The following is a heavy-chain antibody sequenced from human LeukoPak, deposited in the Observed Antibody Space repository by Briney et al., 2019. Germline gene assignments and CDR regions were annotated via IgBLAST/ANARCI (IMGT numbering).Heavy chain of an antibody. CDR1: GYTFTGYY. CDR3: ARDGRRIAARPGGTTFDY. J-gene: IGHJ4*02. V-gene: IGHV1-2*04. CDR2: INPNSGGT. Sequence: ASVKVSCKASGYTFTGYYMHWVRQAPGQGLEWMGWINPNSGGTNYAQKFQGWVTMTRDTSISTAYMELSRLRSDDTAVYYCARDGRRIAARPGGTTFDYWGQGTLVTVSS. D-gene: IGHD6-6*01.